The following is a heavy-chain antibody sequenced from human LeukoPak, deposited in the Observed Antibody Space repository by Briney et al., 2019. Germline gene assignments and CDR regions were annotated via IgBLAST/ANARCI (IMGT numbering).Heavy chain of an antibody. V-gene: IGHV4-34*01. CDR3: ARGRGKSFATVTRDY. CDR2: INHSGST. Sequence: PSETLSLTCAVYGGSFSGYYWSWIRQPPGKGLEWIGEINHSGSTNYNPSLKSRVTITVDTSKNQFSLKLSSVTAADTAVYYCARGRGKSFATVTRDYWGQGTLVTVSS. CDR1: GGSFSGYY. J-gene: IGHJ4*02. D-gene: IGHD4-17*01.